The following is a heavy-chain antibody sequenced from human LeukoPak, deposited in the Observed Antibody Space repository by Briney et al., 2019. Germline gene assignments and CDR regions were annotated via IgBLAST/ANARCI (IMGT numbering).Heavy chain of an antibody. CDR1: GGTFSSYA. CDR3: ARDRSGYYVYDGMDV. V-gene: IGHV1-69*06. D-gene: IGHD3-3*01. CDR2: IIPIFGTA. Sequence: SVKVSCKASGGTFSSYAISWVRQAPGQGLEWMGRIIPIFGTANYAQKFQGRVTITADKSTSTAYMELSSLRSEDTAVYYCARDRSGYYVYDGMDVWGQGTTVTVSS. J-gene: IGHJ6*02.